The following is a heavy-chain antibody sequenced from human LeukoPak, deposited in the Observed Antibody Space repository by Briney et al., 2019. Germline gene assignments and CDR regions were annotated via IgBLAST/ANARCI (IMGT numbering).Heavy chain of an antibody. Sequence: SETLSLTCTVSGGSISGYYWSWVRQPPGRGLEWIGCISYSGSSNYNPSLRSRVAISIDTSKNQFSLILSSVTAADTAVYYCAKDPRIKYNWNYAPYYFDYWGQGTLVTVSS. D-gene: IGHD1-7*01. V-gene: IGHV4-59*01. CDR2: ISYSGSS. CDR1: GGSISGYY. J-gene: IGHJ4*02. CDR3: AKDPRIKYNWNYAPYYFDY.